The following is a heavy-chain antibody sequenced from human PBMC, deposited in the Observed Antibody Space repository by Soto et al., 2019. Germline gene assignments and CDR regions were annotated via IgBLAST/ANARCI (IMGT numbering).Heavy chain of an antibody. Sequence: SETLSITCNVSGGSMRSDGNYWTWIRQHPGKGLEWLGNIFHSGATYYNPSLRSRLTISVDTSKNLFSLKLNSVTAADTAVYYCARDFSYGDFYYYGMDVWGQGTTVTVSS. CDR3: ARDFSYGDFYYYGMDV. CDR2: IFHSGAT. V-gene: IGHV4-31*03. J-gene: IGHJ6*02. D-gene: IGHD3-10*01. CDR1: GGSMRSDGNY.